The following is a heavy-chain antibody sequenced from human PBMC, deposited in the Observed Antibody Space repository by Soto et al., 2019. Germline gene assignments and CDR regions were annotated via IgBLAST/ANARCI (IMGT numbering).Heavy chain of an antibody. Sequence: PSETLSLTCAVSGGSMSSGTYSWSWIRQPPGKGLEWIGYIYHSGSTYYNPSLKSRVTISVDRSKNQFSLKMNSVTAADTAVYYCARDRSGHFAYWGQGTLVTVSS. V-gene: IGHV4-30-2*01. CDR3: ARDRSGHFAY. J-gene: IGHJ4*02. D-gene: IGHD7-27*01. CDR1: GGSMSSGTYS. CDR2: IYHSGST.